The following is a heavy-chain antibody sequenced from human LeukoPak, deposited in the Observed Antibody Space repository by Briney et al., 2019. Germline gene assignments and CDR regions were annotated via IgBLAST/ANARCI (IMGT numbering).Heavy chain of an antibody. CDR3: ARASRSGYFDY. CDR1: GGSISSYY. D-gene: IGHD3-10*01. V-gene: IGHV4-59*01. CDR2: IYYSGST. Sequence: SETLSLTCTVSGGSISSYYWSWIRQPPGKGLEWIGYIYYSGSTNYNPSLKSRVTIPVDTSKNQFSLKLSSVTAADTAVYYCARASRSGYFDYWGQGTLVTVSS. J-gene: IGHJ4*02.